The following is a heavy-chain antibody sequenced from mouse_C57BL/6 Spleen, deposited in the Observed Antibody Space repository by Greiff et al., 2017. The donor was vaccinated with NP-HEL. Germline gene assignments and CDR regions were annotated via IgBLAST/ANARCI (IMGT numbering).Heavy chain of an antibody. D-gene: IGHD1-1*01. V-gene: IGHV14-4*01. CDR2: IDPENGDT. J-gene: IGHJ2*01. CDR1: GFNIKDDY. CDR3: TTGLYYGSSLRFDY. Sequence: VHVKQSGAELVRPGASVKLSCTASGFNIKDDYMHWVKQRPEQGLEWIGWIDPENGDTEYASKFQGKATITADTSSNTAYLQLSSLTSEDTAVYYCTTGLYYGSSLRFDYWGQGTTLTVSS.